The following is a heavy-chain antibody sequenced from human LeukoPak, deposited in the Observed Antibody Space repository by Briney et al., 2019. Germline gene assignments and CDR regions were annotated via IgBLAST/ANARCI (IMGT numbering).Heavy chain of an antibody. CDR3: ARGIRLLTVDY. Sequence: PPETLSLTCTVSGGSISSYYWSWIRQPPGKGLEWIGYIYYSGSTNYNPSLKSRVTISVDTSKNQFSLKLSSVTAADTAVYYCARGIRLLTVDYWGQGTLVTVSS. CDR1: GGSISSYY. D-gene: IGHD3-22*01. CDR2: IYYSGST. V-gene: IGHV4-59*01. J-gene: IGHJ4*02.